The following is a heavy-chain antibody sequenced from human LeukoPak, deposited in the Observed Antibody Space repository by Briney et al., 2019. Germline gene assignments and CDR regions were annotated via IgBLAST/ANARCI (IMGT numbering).Heavy chain of an antibody. CDR1: GFTVSRNY. V-gene: IGHV3-53*04. CDR2: LYIDGPT. Sequence: GGSLRLSCAASGFTVSRNYMSWVRQAPGKGLEWVSVLYIDGPTYYADSVKGRFTISRRNSQNTLYLQMNSLRAEDTAVYYCARDGYSDSSGYDYPPSAWGQGTLVTVSS. J-gene: IGHJ5*02. CDR3: ARDGYSDSSGYDYPPSA. D-gene: IGHD3-22*01.